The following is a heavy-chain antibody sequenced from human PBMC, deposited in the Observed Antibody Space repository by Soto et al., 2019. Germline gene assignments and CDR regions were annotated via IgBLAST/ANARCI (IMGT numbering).Heavy chain of an antibody. J-gene: IGHJ3*02. CDR2: IIPIFGTA. D-gene: IGHD1-26*01. Sequence: SVKVSCKASGGTFSSYAISWVRQAPGQGLEWMGGIIPIFGTANYAQKFQGRVTITADESTSTAYMELSGLRSEDTAVYYCARGYSGSFPYAFDIWGQGTMVTVS. CDR3: ARGYSGSFPYAFDI. V-gene: IGHV1-69*13. CDR1: GGTFSSYA.